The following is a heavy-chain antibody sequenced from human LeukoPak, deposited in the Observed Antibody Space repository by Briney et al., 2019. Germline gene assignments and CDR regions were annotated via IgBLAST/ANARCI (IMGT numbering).Heavy chain of an antibody. D-gene: IGHD6-6*01. Sequence: PGGSLRLSCAASGFTFSTYAMSWVRQAPGKGPEWVSAMSGSGATTYYADSVKGRFTISRDNSKNTLYLQMNSLRAEDTAVYYCAKDLWSTSSNVFDIWGQGTMVTVSS. CDR3: AKDLWSTSSNVFDI. CDR2: MSGSGATT. V-gene: IGHV3-23*01. CDR1: GFTFSTYA. J-gene: IGHJ3*02.